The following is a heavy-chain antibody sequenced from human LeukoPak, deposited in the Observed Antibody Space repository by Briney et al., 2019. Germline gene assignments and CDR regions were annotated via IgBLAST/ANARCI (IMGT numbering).Heavy chain of an antibody. CDR3: ARHGLGYSYGHDAFDI. V-gene: IGHV4-4*02. Sequence: PSETLSLTCAVSGGSISSSNWWSWVRPPPGKGLEWIGEIYHSGSTNYNPSLKSRVTISVDKSKNQFSLKLSSVTAADTAVYYCARHGLGYSYGHDAFDIWGQGTMVTVSS. J-gene: IGHJ3*02. D-gene: IGHD5-18*01. CDR1: GGSISSSNW. CDR2: IYHSGST.